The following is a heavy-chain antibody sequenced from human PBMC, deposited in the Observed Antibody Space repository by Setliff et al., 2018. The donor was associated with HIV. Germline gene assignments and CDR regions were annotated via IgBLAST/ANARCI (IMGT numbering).Heavy chain of an antibody. CDR3: ANGLFYDY. Sequence: PSETLSLTCSVSGASIRSYYWTWIRQPPGRGLEWIGFIYYTGSTKYNPSLKSRVTISVDTSKTQFSLRLGSATAADTAVYYCANGLFYDYWGQGALVTVSS. CDR1: GASIRSYY. D-gene: IGHD2-21*01. J-gene: IGHJ4*02. V-gene: IGHV4-59*08. CDR2: IYYTGST.